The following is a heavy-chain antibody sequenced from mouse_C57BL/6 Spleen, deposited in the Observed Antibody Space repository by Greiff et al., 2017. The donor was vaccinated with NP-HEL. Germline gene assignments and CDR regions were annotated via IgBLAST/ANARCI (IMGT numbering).Heavy chain of an antibody. CDR3: ARLFAY. CDR1: GYTFTSYW. Sequence: QVQLQPPGAELVRPGTSVKLSCKASGYTFTSYWMHWVKQRPGQGLEWIGVIDPSDSYTNYNQKFKGKATLTVDTSSSTAYMQLSSLTSEDSAVYYCARLFAYWGQGTLVTVSA. V-gene: IGHV1-59*01. J-gene: IGHJ3*01. CDR2: IDPSDSYT.